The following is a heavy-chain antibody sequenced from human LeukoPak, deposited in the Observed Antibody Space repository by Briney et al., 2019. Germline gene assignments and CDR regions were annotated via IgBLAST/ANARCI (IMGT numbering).Heavy chain of an antibody. CDR3: ARLTSGAFDI. CDR1: GFTVSSNY. V-gene: IGHV3-66*04. Sequence: GGSLRLSCAASGFTVSSNYMNWVRHAPGKGLEWVSVIYSGGSTYYADSVKGRFTISRDNSKNTLYLQMNSLRAEDTAVYYCARLTSGAFDIWGQGTMVTVSS. J-gene: IGHJ3*02. CDR2: IYSGGST.